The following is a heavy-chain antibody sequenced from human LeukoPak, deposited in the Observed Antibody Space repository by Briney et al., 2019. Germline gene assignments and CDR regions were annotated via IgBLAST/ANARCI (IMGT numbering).Heavy chain of an antibody. CDR1: GFTFSSYA. J-gene: IGHJ6*02. CDR3: ARVGGSYLGYYGMDV. Sequence: GGSLRLSCASSGFTFSSYAMHWVRQAPGKGLEWVAVISYDGSNKYYADSVKGRFTISRDNSKNTLYLQMNSLRAEDTAVYDCARVGGSYLGYYGMDVWGQGTTVTVSS. V-gene: IGHV3-30*04. CDR2: ISYDGSNK. D-gene: IGHD1-26*01.